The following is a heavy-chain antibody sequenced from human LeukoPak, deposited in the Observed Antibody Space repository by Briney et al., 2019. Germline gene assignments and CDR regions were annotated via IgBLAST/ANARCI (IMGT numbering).Heavy chain of an antibody. CDR1: RFTFSNYN. Sequence: GGSLRLSCAASRFTFSNYNMNWVRQAPGKGLEWVAYISGTGRTTNYADSVKGRFTISRDNAKNSLYLQMNSLRDEDTAVYYCASSGTYRFDYWGQGTLVTVSS. CDR3: ASSGTYRFDY. V-gene: IGHV3-48*02. D-gene: IGHD1-26*01. J-gene: IGHJ4*02. CDR2: ISGTGRTT.